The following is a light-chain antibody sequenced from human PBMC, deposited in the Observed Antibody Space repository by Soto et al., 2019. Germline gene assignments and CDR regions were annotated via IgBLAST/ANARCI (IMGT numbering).Light chain of an antibody. Sequence: QSALTQPPSASGSPGQSVTLSCSGISSDIRDSNYVSWYQQHPGKAPKLVVSEVTKRPSGVPDRFSGSRSGTTAFLTISGLQTEDEADYYCGSKAGSDRHVVFGGGTKVTVL. CDR1: SSDIRDSNY. CDR3: GSKAGSDRHVV. V-gene: IGLV2-8*01. CDR2: EVT. J-gene: IGLJ2*01.